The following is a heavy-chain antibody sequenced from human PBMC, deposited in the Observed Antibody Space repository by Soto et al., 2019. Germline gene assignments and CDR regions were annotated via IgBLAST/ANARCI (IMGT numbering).Heavy chain of an antibody. CDR2: ISGSGGST. Sequence: GGSLRLSCAASGSTFSSYAMSWVRQAPGKGLEWVSAISGSGGSTYYADSVKGRFTISRDNSKNTLYLQMNSLRAEDTAVYYCAKDIFRPKLDGRGAFDIWGQGTMVTVSS. D-gene: IGHD3-9*01. CDR1: GSTFSSYA. V-gene: IGHV3-23*01. CDR3: AKDIFRPKLDGRGAFDI. J-gene: IGHJ3*02.